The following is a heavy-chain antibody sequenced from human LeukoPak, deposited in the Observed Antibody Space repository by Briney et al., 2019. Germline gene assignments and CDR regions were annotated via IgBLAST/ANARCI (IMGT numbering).Heavy chain of an antibody. J-gene: IGHJ3*01. CDR3: ARGSGYYPYDAFDV. CDR1: GFTFSSYW. Sequence: GGSLRLSCAASGFTFSSYWMSWVRQAPGKGLEWVANIKQDGSEKYYVDSVKGRFAISRDNSKDTLYLQMNSLRAEDTAVYYCARGSGYYPYDAFDVWGQGTMVTVSS. CDR2: IKQDGSEK. V-gene: IGHV3-7*02. D-gene: IGHD3-3*01.